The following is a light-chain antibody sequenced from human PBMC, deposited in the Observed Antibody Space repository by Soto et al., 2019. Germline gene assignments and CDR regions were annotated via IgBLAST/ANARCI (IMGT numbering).Light chain of an antibody. CDR3: QQFDSVPCT. Sequence: IQMTQSPSSLSASVGDRVTITCQASQDITNYLIWYQQKPGKAPKVLTYDASSLGTGVSSRFSGSVSGTHFTLTISSIQPEYIATYYCQQFDSVPCTFGKGTKLEIK. V-gene: IGKV1-33*01. CDR2: DAS. J-gene: IGKJ2*02. CDR1: QDITNY.